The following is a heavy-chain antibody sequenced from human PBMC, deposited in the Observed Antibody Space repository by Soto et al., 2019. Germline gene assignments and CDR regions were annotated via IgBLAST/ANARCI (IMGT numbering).Heavy chain of an antibody. CDR1: WYSVTDYS. CDR3: ARDSGSYYYFSGGYHMRVGHSVMAF. V-gene: IGHV1-18*01. CDR2: ISAYNGNT. Sequence: VYCEGAWYSVTDYSMTCVRQATRKGLEWMGWISAYNGNTNYAQRFQDRVTMTRDTSTNTVCMELRSLRSDDTAVYYCARDSGSYYYFSGGYHMRVGHSVMAFRVHGTTVTVSS. J-gene: IGHJ6*02. D-gene: IGHD3-22*01.